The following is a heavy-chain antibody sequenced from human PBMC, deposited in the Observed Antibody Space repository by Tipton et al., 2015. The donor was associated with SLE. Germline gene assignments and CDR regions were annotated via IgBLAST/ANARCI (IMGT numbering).Heavy chain of an antibody. CDR1: GYTFTSYG. CDR2: ISAYNGNT. Sequence: QSGPEVKKPGASVKVSCKASGYTFTSYGISWVRQAPGQGLEWMGWISAYNGNTNYAQKLQGRVTMTTDTSTSTAYMELRSLRSDYTAVYYCASSMYSSSWYEGDYWGQGTLVTVSS. V-gene: IGHV1-18*01. CDR3: ASSMYSSSWYEGDY. D-gene: IGHD6-13*01. J-gene: IGHJ4*02.